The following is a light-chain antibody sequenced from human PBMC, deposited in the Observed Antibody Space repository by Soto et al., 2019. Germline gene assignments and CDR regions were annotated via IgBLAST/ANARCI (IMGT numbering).Light chain of an antibody. CDR1: QSINTY. V-gene: IGKV1-39*01. CDR2: VAS. Sequence: DIQMTQSPSSLSASVGDRVTITCRTSQSINTYLNWYQQKPGKARKLLIYVASTLQSGVPSRFSGSGSGTDFTLTVSSLQPEDFATYYCQQSYTTPITFGQGTRLEIK. CDR3: QQSYTTPIT. J-gene: IGKJ5*01.